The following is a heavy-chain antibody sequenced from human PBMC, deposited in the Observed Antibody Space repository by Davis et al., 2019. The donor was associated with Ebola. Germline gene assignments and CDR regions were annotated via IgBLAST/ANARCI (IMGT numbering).Heavy chain of an antibody. Sequence: GESLKISCAGSGFIFSTYALHWVRQAPGKGLEWVAVIAYDGTKKYYADSVKGRSTMSRDNSKNTVYLQINSLRAEDTAVYYCARTSKRGSNGAFDIWGQGTMVTVSS. D-gene: IGHD2-8*01. V-gene: IGHV3-30-3*01. J-gene: IGHJ3*02. CDR2: IAYDGTKK. CDR1: GFIFSTYA. CDR3: ARTSKRGSNGAFDI.